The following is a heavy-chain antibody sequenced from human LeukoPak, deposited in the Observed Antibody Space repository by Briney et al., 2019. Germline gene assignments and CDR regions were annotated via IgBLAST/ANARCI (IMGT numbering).Heavy chain of an antibody. Sequence: GGSLRLSCAASGFTFSSYAMSWVRQAPGKGLEWVSAISSSSSYIYYADSVKGRFTISRDNAKNSLYLQMNSLRAEDTAVYYCARGDPENYYYYYMDVWGKGTTVTVSS. V-gene: IGHV3-21*01. CDR2: ISSSSSYI. CDR1: GFTFSSYA. J-gene: IGHJ6*03. CDR3: ARGDPENYYYYYMDV. D-gene: IGHD2-21*02.